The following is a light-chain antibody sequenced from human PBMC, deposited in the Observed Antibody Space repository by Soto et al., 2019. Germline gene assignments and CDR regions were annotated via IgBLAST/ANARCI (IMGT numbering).Light chain of an antibody. J-gene: IGKJ1*01. CDR2: DVS. CDR1: QNISSY. CDR3: QQRSNWPRT. V-gene: IGKV3-11*01. Sequence: IVLTQSPVTLSLSPGERATLSCRASQNISSYLIWYQQKPGQAPRLLMYDVSNRATGIPARFSGSGSGTGFTLTISSLEPEDLAVYYCQQRSNWPRTFGQGTKVEIK.